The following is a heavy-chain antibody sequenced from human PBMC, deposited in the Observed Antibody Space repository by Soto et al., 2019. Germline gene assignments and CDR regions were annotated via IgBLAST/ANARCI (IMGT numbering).Heavy chain of an antibody. CDR3: ATLYGEDFDY. D-gene: IGHD4-17*01. CDR2: IYHSGST. CDR1: GGSISSGGYS. V-gene: IGHV4-30-2*01. Sequence: SETLSLTCAVSGGSISSGGYSWSWIRQPPGKGLEWIGYIYHSGSTYYNPSLKSRVTISVDRSKNQFSLKLSSVTAADTAVYYCATLYGEDFDYWGQGTLVTVSS. J-gene: IGHJ4*02.